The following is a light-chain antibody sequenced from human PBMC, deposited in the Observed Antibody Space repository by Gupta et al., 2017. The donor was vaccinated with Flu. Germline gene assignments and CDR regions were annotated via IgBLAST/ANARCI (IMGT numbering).Light chain of an antibody. CDR2: GAA. J-gene: IGKJ1*01. CDR1: QSGSSD. Sequence: GGRATLSCRASQSGSSDVAWYQQKPGQGPRLLIYGAATRATGIPARFSGSGSGTDFTLTISSLQPEDFAVYFCQQYYNWPPAFGQGTKVEI. V-gene: IGKV3-15*01. CDR3: QQYYNWPPA.